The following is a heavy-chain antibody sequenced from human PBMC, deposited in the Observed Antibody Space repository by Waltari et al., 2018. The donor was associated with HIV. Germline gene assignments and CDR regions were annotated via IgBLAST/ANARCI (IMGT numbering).Heavy chain of an antibody. CDR2: FDPEQGKT. CDR1: GSTLSEFS. D-gene: IGHD2-15*01. J-gene: IGHJ5*02. CDR3: TTEGLYCSGGTCYSRFDP. Sequence: QVPLVPSGAEVKKPGASAKVSCKVSGSTLSEFSLLWVRPAPGKGLEWMGGFDPEQGKTIYAQNFQGRVTMTEDAATDTAYMELSSLRSEDTAVYYCTTEGLYCSGGTCYSRFDPWGQGTLVTVSS. V-gene: IGHV1-24*01.